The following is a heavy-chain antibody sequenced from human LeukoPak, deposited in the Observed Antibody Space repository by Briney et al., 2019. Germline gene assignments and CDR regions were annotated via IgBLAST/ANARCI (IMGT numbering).Heavy chain of an antibody. V-gene: IGHV4-34*01. CDR1: GGSFSGYY. CDR3: ARTYDFWGGYYNGFDY. J-gene: IGHJ4*02. D-gene: IGHD3-3*01. CDR2: INHSGST. Sequence: KPSETLSLTCAVYGGSFSGYYWSWIRQPAGKGLDWIGEINHSGSTNYNPSLKSRVTISVDTPKNQFSLKLSSVTAADTAVYYCARTYDFWGGYYNGFDYWGQGTLVTVSS.